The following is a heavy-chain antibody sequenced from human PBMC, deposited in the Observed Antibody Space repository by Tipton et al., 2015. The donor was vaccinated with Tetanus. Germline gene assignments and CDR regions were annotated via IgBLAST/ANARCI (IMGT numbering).Heavy chain of an antibody. V-gene: IGHV4-39*07. D-gene: IGHD5-24*01. CDR3: ARGGRDAYNNPLGAFDV. J-gene: IGHJ3*01. CDR2: ISHSGSS. CDR1: GGSISSGTFY. Sequence: LRLSCTVSGGSISSGTFYWDWIRQTPGKGLEWIGEISHSGSSSYSPSLKSRVTISVDTFKNQFSLRLRSVAAADTAVYYCARGGRDAYNNPLGAFDVWGRGTTVTVSS.